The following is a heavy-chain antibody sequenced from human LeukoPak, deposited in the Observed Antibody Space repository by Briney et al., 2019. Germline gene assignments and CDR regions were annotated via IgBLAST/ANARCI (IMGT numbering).Heavy chain of an antibody. V-gene: IGHV4-39*02. CDR3: AREASAQKRSGTLDY. CDR2: IYYSGST. Sequence: SETLSLTFTVSGCSISSNSYYWGWIPQPPGKGLEWIGSIYYSGSTYYNPSLKSRVTISVDTSKNQFSLKLSSVTAADTAVYYCAREASAQKRSGTLDYWGQGTLVTVSS. CDR1: GCSISSNSYY. D-gene: IGHD1-1*01. J-gene: IGHJ4*02.